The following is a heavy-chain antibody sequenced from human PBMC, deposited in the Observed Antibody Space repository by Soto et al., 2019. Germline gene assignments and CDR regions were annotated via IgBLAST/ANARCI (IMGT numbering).Heavy chain of an antibody. CDR1: GGSISSYY. CDR2: IYYSGST. V-gene: IGHV4-59*08. D-gene: IGHD3-10*01. Sequence: TLSLTCTVSGGSISSYYWSWIRQPPGKGLEWIGYIYYSGSTNYNPSLKSRVTISVDTSKNQFSLKLSSVTAADTAVYYCARLLWSHPNWFDPWGQGTLVTVSS. CDR3: ARLLWSHPNWFDP. J-gene: IGHJ5*02.